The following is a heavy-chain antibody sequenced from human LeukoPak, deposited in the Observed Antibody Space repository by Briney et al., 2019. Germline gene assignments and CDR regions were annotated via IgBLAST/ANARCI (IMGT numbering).Heavy chain of an antibody. Sequence: GGSLRLSCAASGFIFDDYGMSWVRQVPGKGLEWVSGVNWNGASTGYADSVKGRFTISRDNAKNTLYLQMNSLRAEDTAVYYCAKTGDYSSGWYYFDYWGQGTLVTVSS. V-gene: IGHV3-20*04. J-gene: IGHJ4*02. CDR3: AKTGDYSSGWYYFDY. CDR1: GFIFDDYG. D-gene: IGHD6-19*01. CDR2: VNWNGAST.